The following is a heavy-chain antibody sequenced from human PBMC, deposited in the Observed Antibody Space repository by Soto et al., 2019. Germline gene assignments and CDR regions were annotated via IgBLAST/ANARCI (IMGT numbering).Heavy chain of an antibody. V-gene: IGHV3-33*01. CDR2: IWYDGSNK. D-gene: IGHD3-22*01. J-gene: IGHJ4*02. CDR3: ARGYSSGFGADYFDY. Sequence: GGSLRLSCTASELTFSSYGMHWVRQAPGKGLEWVAVIWYDGSNKYYADSVKGRFTISRDNSKNTLDLQMNSLRAEDTAVYCGARGYSSGFGADYFDYWGQGTLVTVSS. CDR1: ELTFSSYG.